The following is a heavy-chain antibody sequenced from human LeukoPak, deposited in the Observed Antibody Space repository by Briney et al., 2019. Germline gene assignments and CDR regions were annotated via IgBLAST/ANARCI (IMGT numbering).Heavy chain of an antibody. Sequence: GGSLRLSCVGSGFTFSDAWMSWVRQAPGTVRDWVGRIKSKSDGGTIDYAAPVKGRFTISRDDSRNTLYLQMNSLKTEDTAVYYCTTRRQDGWWGQGTLVTVS. CDR2: IKSKSDGGTI. D-gene: IGHD2-15*01. CDR3: TTRRQDGW. J-gene: IGHJ4*02. V-gene: IGHV3-15*01. CDR1: GFTFSDAW.